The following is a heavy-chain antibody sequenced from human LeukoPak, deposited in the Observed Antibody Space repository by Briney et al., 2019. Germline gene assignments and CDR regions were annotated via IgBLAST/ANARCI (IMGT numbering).Heavy chain of an antibody. V-gene: IGHV3-30*04. CDR2: ITYDGSNE. CDR1: GFTFSSYA. J-gene: IGHJ4*02. D-gene: IGHD2-15*01. CDR3: ARDLNVMVVVYYFDY. Sequence: GRSLRLSCAASGFTFSSYAMHWVRQAPGKGLEWVAVITYDGSNEYYADSVKGRFTISRDNSKNTLYLQMNSLRAADMAVYYCARDLNVMVVVYYFDYWGQGTLVTVSS.